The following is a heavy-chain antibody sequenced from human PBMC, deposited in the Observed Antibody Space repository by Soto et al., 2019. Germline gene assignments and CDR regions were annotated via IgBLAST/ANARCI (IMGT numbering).Heavy chain of an antibody. CDR2: ISGNGGYT. Sequence: VGSLRLSCAASGFTFSSYAMTWVRQAPWKGLEWVSTISGNGGYTYYSDSVRGRFTISRDNSKKTLYLQMDSLKADDTAVFYCAKGKANTVFGVDTLFDYWGQGTQVTVSS. V-gene: IGHV3-23*01. CDR1: GFTFSSYA. CDR3: AKGKANTVFGVDTLFDY. J-gene: IGHJ4*02. D-gene: IGHD3-3*01.